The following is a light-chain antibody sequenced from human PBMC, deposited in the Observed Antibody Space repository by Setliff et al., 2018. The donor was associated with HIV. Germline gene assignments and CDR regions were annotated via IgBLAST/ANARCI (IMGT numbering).Light chain of an antibody. CDR3: CSYADTYTWV. V-gene: IGLV2-11*01. Sequence: QSVLPQPRSVSGSPGQSVTISCTGTSSDVGGYNYVSWYQQHPGKAPKLIIYDVSKRPSGVPDRFSGSKSGNTASLTISGLQAEDEADYYCCSYADTYTWVFGGGTKVTVL. J-gene: IGLJ3*02. CDR1: SSDVGGYNY. CDR2: DVS.